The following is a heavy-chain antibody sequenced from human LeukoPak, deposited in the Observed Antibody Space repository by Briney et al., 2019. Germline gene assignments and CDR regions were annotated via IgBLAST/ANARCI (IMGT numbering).Heavy chain of an antibody. J-gene: IGHJ5*02. D-gene: IGHD6-19*01. CDR2: FDPEDGET. V-gene: IGHV1-24*01. Sequence: ASVKVSCKVSGYTLTELSMHWVRQAPGKGLEWMGGFDPEDGETIYAQKFQGRVTMTEDTSTDTAYMELSSLRSEDTAVYYCATDFGGVRGWPCLYNWFDPWGQGTLVTVSS. CDR1: GYTLTELS. CDR3: ATDFGGVRGWPCLYNWFDP.